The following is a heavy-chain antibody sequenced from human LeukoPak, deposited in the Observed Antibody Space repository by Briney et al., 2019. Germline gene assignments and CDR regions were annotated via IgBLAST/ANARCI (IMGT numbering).Heavy chain of an antibody. J-gene: IGHJ5*02. CDR2: INHSGST. Sequence: SETLSLTCAVYGGFFSGYYWSWIRQPPGKGLEWIGEINHSGSTNYNPSLKSRVTISVDTSKNQFSLKLSSVTAADTAVYYCARRFLRRWFDPWGQGTLVTVSS. D-gene: IGHD3-10*01. CDR3: ARRFLRRWFDP. V-gene: IGHV4-34*01. CDR1: GGFFSGYY.